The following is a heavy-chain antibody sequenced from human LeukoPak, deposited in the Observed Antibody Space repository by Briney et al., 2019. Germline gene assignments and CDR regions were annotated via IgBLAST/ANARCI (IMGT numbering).Heavy chain of an antibody. V-gene: IGHV5-51*01. CDR1: GYSFSNYW. CDR2: IYPDDSHT. J-gene: IGHJ4*02. Sequence: GESLKISCKGSGYSFSNYWIGWVRQVPGRGLEWMGTIYPDDSHTTYSPSFEGQVTISADKSISSAYLQWSSLKASDTAMYYCARHYYGSSGYYYFDYWGQGTLVTVSS. CDR3: ARHYYGSSGYYYFDY. D-gene: IGHD3-22*01.